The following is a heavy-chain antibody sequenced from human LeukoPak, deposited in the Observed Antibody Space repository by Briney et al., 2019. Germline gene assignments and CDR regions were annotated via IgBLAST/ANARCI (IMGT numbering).Heavy chain of an antibody. CDR2: ISISSRTI. D-gene: IGHD5-18*01. J-gene: IGHJ4*02. CDR3: ARDVNTAMVTYYFDC. Sequence: GGSLRLSCSASGFTFKDYSMNWLRQAPPKGGEGVSYISISSRTIYYADSVKGRFTISRDNAMKSLYLQMDSLRVEATVVYYCARDVNTAMVTYYFDCWGQGTLVTVSS. V-gene: IGHV3-48*04. CDR1: GFTFKDYS.